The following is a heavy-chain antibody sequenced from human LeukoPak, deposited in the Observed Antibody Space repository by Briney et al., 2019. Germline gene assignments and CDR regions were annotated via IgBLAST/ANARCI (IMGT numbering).Heavy chain of an antibody. CDR3: AKDGLYYDGSTHIYYFDY. Sequence: GGSLRLSCAASGFSFSDFYMSWIRQAPGMGLEWISYIGTRSNPIYYADSVKGRFTISRDNSKNTLYLQMNNLRVEHTARYYCAKDGLYYDGSTHIYYFDYWGQGTLVAVSS. CDR2: IGTRSNPI. V-gene: IGHV3-11*01. D-gene: IGHD3-22*01. J-gene: IGHJ4*02. CDR1: GFSFSDFY.